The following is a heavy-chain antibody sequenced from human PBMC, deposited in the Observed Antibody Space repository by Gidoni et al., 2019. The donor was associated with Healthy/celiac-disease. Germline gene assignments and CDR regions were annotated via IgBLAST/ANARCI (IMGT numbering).Heavy chain of an antibody. Sequence: QVQLVQSGDEVKKPGSSVKVSCKASGGTFSSYAISWVRQATGQGLEWMGGIIPIFGTANYAQKFQGRVTITADESTSTAYMELSSLRSEDTAVYYCARDPGRGRAKGYFDLWGRGTLVTVSS. CDR2: IIPIFGTA. V-gene: IGHV1-69*01. D-gene: IGHD2-21*01. CDR1: GGTFSSYA. J-gene: IGHJ2*01. CDR3: ARDPGRGRAKGYFDL.